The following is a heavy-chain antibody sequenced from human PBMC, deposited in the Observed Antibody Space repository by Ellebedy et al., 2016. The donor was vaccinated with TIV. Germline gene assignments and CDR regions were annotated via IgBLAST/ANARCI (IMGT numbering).Heavy chain of an antibody. D-gene: IGHD6-13*01. Sequence: PGGSLRLSCKGSGSSFTSYCIGWVRQMPGQGLEWVGIIHPGDSDTRYSPSFQGQVTISADRSIRTAYLQWGSLKASYTAMYYCARQMMEQQQSWLDPWGQGTLVTVSS. J-gene: IGHJ5*02. V-gene: IGHV5-51*01. CDR1: GSSFTSYC. CDR3: ARQMMEQQQSWLDP. CDR2: IHPGDSDT.